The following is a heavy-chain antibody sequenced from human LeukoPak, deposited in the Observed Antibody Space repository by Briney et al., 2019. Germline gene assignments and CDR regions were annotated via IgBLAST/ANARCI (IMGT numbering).Heavy chain of an antibody. D-gene: IGHD6-13*01. J-gene: IGHJ4*02. CDR2: INHSGST. CDR1: GESFSGYY. V-gene: IGHV4-34*01. CDR3: ARHSNIAAAEVDY. Sequence: SETLSLTCAVYGESFSGYYWIWIRQPPGKGLEWIGEINHSGSTNYNPSLKSRVTISVDMSKNQFSLKLSSVTAADTAVYYCARHSNIAAAEVDYWGQGTLVAVSS.